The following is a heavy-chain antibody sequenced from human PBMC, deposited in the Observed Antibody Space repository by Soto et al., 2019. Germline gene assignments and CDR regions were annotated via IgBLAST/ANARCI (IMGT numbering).Heavy chain of an antibody. D-gene: IGHD3-10*01. J-gene: IGHJ4*02. Sequence: GGSLRLSCAASGFTFSSYCMHWVRQAPGKGLEWVAVIWYDGSNKYYADSVKGRFTISRDNSKNTLYLQMNSLRAEDTAVYYCARELYGSSYYFDYWGQGTLVTVSS. CDR3: ARELYGSSYYFDY. CDR2: IWYDGSNK. V-gene: IGHV3-33*01. CDR1: GFTFSSYC.